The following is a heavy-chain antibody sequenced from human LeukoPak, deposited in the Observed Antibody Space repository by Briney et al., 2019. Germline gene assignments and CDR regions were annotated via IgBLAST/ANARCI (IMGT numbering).Heavy chain of an antibody. CDR3: ARSGRYCSGGSCYWKNFDY. J-gene: IGHJ4*02. V-gene: IGHV1-8*01. D-gene: IGHD2-15*01. Sequence: ASVKVSCKASGYTFTSYDINWVRQATGQGLEWMGWMNPNSGNTGYAQKFQGRVTMTRSTSISTAYMELSSLRSEDTAVYYCARSGRYCSGGSCYWKNFDYWGQGTLVTVSS. CDR2: MNPNSGNT. CDR1: GYTFTSYD.